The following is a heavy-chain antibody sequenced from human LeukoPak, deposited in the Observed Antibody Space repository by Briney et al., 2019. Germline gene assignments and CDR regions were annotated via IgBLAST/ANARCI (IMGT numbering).Heavy chain of an antibody. CDR1: RVTISSYE. CDR3: AREKTRGGDLDY. J-gene: IGHJ4*02. CDR2: ISVTSVI. V-gene: IGHV3-69-1*01. Sequence: VGSLRLSCAASRVTISSYEMNWVRQAPGKGLEWGSSISVTSVIFYAASVKGRFTISRDNTKNSLFLQMYRLRAEDTAVYYCAREKTRGGDLDYWGQGALVTVSS. D-gene: IGHD2-21*02.